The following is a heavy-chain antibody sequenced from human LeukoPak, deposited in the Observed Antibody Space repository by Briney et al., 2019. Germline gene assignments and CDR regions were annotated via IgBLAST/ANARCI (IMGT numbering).Heavy chain of an antibody. CDR2: IYYSGST. J-gene: IGHJ4*02. CDR1: GGSISSSSYY. Sequence: ASETLSLTCTVSGGSISSSSYYWGWIRQPPGKGLEWIGSIYYSGSTYYNPSLKSRVTISVDTSKSQFSLKLSSVTAADTAVYYCARLNYYYDSSGYMYYLDYWGQGTLVTVSS. CDR3: ARLNYYYDSSGYMYYLDY. V-gene: IGHV4-39*07. D-gene: IGHD3-22*01.